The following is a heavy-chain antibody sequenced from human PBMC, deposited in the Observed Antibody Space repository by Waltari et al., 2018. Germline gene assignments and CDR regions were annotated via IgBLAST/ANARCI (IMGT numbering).Heavy chain of an antibody. D-gene: IGHD3-22*01. V-gene: IGHV1-2*06. CDR2: INPNGGGT. Sequence: QVQLVQSGAEVKKPGASVKVSCKASGYTFTGYHMHWVRQAPGQGLEWRGRINPNGGGTNYGQKFQGRVTMTRDTSISTAYMELSRLRSDDTAVYYCASREEAYYYDSSGTSDYWGQGTLVTVSS. J-gene: IGHJ4*02. CDR1: GYTFTGYH. CDR3: ASREEAYYYDSSGTSDY.